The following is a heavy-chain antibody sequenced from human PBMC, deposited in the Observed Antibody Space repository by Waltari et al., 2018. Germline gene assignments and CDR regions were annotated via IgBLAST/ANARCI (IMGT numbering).Heavy chain of an antibody. D-gene: IGHD6-19*01. CDR1: GYTFTGYY. CDR2: INPNSGGT. Sequence: QVQLVQSGAEVKKPGASVKVSCKASGYTFTGYYMHWVRQAPGQGLEWMGWINPNSGGTNYAQKLQGRVTMTRDTSISTAYMELSRLRSDDTAVYYCAREMVAVAGNWFDPWGQGTLVTVSS. V-gene: IGHV1-2*02. CDR3: AREMVAVAGNWFDP. J-gene: IGHJ5*02.